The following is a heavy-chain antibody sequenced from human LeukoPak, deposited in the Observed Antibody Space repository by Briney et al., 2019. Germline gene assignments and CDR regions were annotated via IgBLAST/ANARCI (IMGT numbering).Heavy chain of an antibody. Sequence: SETLSLTCTVSGGSISSSSYSWGWIRQPPGKGLEWIGSVSHSGSINCDPSLKNRVTISVDTSKNQFSLKLSSVTAADTAVYYCWAIVTTIKLDFWGQGTLVTVSS. D-gene: IGHD5-12*01. J-gene: IGHJ4*02. CDR3: WAIVTTIKLDF. V-gene: IGHV4-39*01. CDR1: GGSISSSSYS. CDR2: VSHSGSI.